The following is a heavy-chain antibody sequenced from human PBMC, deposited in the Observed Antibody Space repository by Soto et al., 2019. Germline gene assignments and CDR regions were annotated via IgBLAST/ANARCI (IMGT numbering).Heavy chain of an antibody. CDR3: ARDHLLGATLNYYYGMDV. CDR1: GDSVSSNSAA. D-gene: IGHD1-26*01. CDR2: TYYRSKWYN. Sequence: SQTLSLTCAISGDSVSSNSAAWNWIRQSPSRGLEWLGRTYYRSKWYNDYAVSVKSRITINPDTSKNRFSLQLNSVTPEDTAVYYCARDHLLGATLNYYYGMDVWGQGTTVTSP. V-gene: IGHV6-1*01. J-gene: IGHJ6*02.